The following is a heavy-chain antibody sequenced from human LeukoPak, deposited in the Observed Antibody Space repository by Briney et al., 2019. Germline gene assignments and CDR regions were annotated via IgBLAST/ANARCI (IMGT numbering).Heavy chain of an antibody. CDR3: ARVGYYYDSSGLHWFDP. CDR2: IYYSGST. CDR1: GGSISNYY. D-gene: IGHD3-22*01. J-gene: IGHJ5*02. V-gene: IGHV4-59*12. Sequence: PSETLSLTCTVSGGSISNYYWSWIRQPPGKGLECIGYIYYSGSTNYNPSLKSRVTISVDTSKNQFSLKLSSVTAADTAVYYCARVGYYYDSSGLHWFDPWGQGTLVTVSS.